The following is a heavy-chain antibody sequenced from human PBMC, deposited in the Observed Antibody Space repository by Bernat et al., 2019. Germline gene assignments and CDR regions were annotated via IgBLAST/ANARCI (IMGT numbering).Heavy chain of an antibody. CDR3: ARDDNGDELDDAFDI. J-gene: IGHJ3*02. V-gene: IGHV3-21*01. CDR2: ISSGSSHI. CDR1: GFTFSFYG. D-gene: IGHD4-17*01. Sequence: EVQLVESGGGLVKPGGSLRLSCAASGFTFSFYGMTWVRQAPGKGLEWVSSISSGSSHIYYADSVKGRFTISRDNAKNSLYLQMNSLRAEDTAVYYCARDDNGDELDDAFDIWGQGTQVTVSS.